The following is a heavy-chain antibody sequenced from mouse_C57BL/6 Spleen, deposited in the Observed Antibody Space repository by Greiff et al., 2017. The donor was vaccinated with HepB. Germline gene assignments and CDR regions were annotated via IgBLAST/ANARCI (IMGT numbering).Heavy chain of an antibody. CDR3: AKYDYDGGGFDY. V-gene: IGHV1-26*01. Sequence: EVQLQQSGPELVKPGASVKISCKASGYTFTDYYMNWVKQSHGKSLEWIGDINPNNGGTSYNQKFKGKATLTVDKSSSTAYMELRSLTSEDSAVYYCAKYDYDGGGFDYWGQGTTLTVSS. D-gene: IGHD2-4*01. CDR2: INPNNGGT. CDR1: GYTFTDYY. J-gene: IGHJ2*01.